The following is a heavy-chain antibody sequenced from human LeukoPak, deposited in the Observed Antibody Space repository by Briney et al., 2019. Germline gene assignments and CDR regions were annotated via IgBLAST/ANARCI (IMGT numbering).Heavy chain of an antibody. D-gene: IGHD6-13*01. CDR3: ARGSSWYRLHFDY. Sequence: GASVKVSCKASGYTFTSYDINRVRQATGQGLEWMGWMNPNSGNTGYAQKFQGRVTMTRNTSISTAYMELSSLRSEDTAVYYCARGSSWYRLHFDYWGQGTLVTVSS. V-gene: IGHV1-8*01. CDR2: MNPNSGNT. J-gene: IGHJ4*02. CDR1: GYTFTSYD.